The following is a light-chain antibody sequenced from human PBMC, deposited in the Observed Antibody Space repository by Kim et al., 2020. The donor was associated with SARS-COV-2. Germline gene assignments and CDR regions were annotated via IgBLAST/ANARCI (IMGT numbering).Light chain of an antibody. CDR3: QAWDSSTVV. J-gene: IGLJ2*01. Sequence: SVYPGQTASITCSGDKLGDKYACWYQQKPGQSPVLVIYQDSKRPSGIPARFSGSNSGNTATLTISGTQAMDEADYYCQAWDSSTVVFGGGTQLTVL. V-gene: IGLV3-1*01. CDR2: QDS. CDR1: KLGDKY.